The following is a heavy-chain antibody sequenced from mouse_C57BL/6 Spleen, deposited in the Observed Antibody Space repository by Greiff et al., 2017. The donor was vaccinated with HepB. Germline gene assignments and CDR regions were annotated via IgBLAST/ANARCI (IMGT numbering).Heavy chain of an antibody. J-gene: IGHJ4*01. CDR3: ARDYGNYEYYYAMDY. V-gene: IGHV1-81*01. Sequence: VQLQQSGAELARPGASVKLSCKASGYTFTSYGISWVKQRTGQGLEWIGEIYPRSGNTYYNEKFKGKATLTADKSSSTAYMELRSLTSEDSAVYFCARDYGNYEYYYAMDYWGQGTSVTVSS. CDR2: IYPRSGNT. CDR1: GYTFTSYG. D-gene: IGHD2-1*01.